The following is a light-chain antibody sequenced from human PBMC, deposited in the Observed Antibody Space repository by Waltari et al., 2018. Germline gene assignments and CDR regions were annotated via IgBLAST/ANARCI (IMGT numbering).Light chain of an antibody. CDR1: QSISRF. J-gene: IGKJ1*01. CDR2: AAS. CDR3: QNHERLPAV. Sequence: EIVLTQSPGTLSLSPGERATLSCRASQSISRFLAWYQQKPGQAPSILIYAASSRATGIPYRFSGSGSGTDFSLTITRLEPEDFAVYFCQNHERLPAVFGQGTKVEIK. V-gene: IGKV3-20*01.